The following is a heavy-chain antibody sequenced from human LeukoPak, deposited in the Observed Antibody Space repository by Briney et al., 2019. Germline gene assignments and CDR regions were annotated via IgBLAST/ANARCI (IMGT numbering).Heavy chain of an antibody. D-gene: IGHD6-13*01. CDR2: ISSSSSTI. Sequence: GGSLRLSCAVSGLTFSSYNMNWVRQAPGKGLEWVSYISSSSSTIYYADSVKGRFTISRDNATNSLYLQMHSLRADDTAVYYCARDDRSSWYYFDYWGQGTLVTVSS. J-gene: IGHJ4*02. V-gene: IGHV3-48*01. CDR1: GLTFSSYN. CDR3: ARDDRSSWYYFDY.